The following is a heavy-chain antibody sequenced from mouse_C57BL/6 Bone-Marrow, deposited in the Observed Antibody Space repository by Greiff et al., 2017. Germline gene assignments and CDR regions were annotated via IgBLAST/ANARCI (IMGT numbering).Heavy chain of an antibody. CDR3: AMSPWLLRAIDY. CDR2: IYPGDGDT. CDR1: GYAFSSYW. D-gene: IGHD2-3*01. V-gene: IGHV1-80*01. Sequence: QVQLLQSGAELVKPGASVKISCKASGYAFSSYWMNWVKQRPGKGLEWIGQIYPGDGDTNYNGKFKGKATLTADKSSSTAYMQLSSLTSGDSAVYFCAMSPWLLRAIDYWVQGTSVTVSS. J-gene: IGHJ4*01.